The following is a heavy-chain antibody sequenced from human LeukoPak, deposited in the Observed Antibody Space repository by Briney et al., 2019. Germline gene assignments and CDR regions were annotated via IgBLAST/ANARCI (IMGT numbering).Heavy chain of an antibody. CDR3: AKGPNDSSNYLFDY. J-gene: IGHJ4*02. CDR2: IVGSGVAT. V-gene: IGHV3-23*01. CDR1: GFTFTRHA. D-gene: IGHD4-11*01. Sequence: GGTLRPSCAPSGFTFTRHAMSWVRPAPGKGLEWVLVIVGSGVATYYADSVKGRFTISRDNSKNTLYVQMNSLGAEDTAVYYCAKGPNDSSNYLFDYWGQGTLVTVSS.